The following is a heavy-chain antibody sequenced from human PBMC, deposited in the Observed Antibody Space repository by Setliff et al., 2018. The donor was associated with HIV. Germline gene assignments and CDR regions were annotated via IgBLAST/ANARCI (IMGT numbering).Heavy chain of an antibody. Sequence: GGSLRLSCAASGFTFGDYYMTWIRQAPGKGLEWVSYISDSGNTISYADSLKGRFTISRDNAKNSLFLQMTSLRAEDTALYFCARDLGVGALGDDGQVDYYYYMDVWGKGTTVTVSS. CDR1: GFTFGDYY. D-gene: IGHD4-17*01. V-gene: IGHV3-11*04. J-gene: IGHJ6*03. CDR3: ARDLGVGALGDDGQVDYYYYMDV. CDR2: ISDSGNTI.